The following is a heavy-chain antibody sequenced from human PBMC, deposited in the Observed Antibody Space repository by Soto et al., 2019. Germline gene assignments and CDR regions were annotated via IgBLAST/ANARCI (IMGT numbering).Heavy chain of an antibody. V-gene: IGHV3-30*18. D-gene: IGHD1-26*01. Sequence: GGSLRLSCGAPGVTFKDYGMHWVRQAPGKGLEWVAVISYDGGNEKYTESVKDRFTISRDDSHNVAYLQMSSLRTEDTAMYYCAKDRYSGTYPTAFDYWGKGSRVTVPS. CDR3: AKDRYSGTYPTAFDY. CDR1: GVTFKDYG. CDR2: ISYDGGNE. J-gene: IGHJ4*02.